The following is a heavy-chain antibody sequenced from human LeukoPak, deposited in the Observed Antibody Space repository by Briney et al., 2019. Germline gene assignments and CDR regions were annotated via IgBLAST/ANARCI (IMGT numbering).Heavy chain of an antibody. CDR2: ISYDGSNK. CDR1: GFTFSSYG. V-gene: IGHV3-30*18. CDR3: AKGDGYYYYYYGMDV. D-gene: IGHD4-17*01. Sequence: GGSPRLSCAASGFTFSSYGMHWVRQAPGKGLEWVAVISYDGSNKYYADSVKGRFTISGDNSKNTLYLQMNSLRAEDTAVYYCAKGDGYYYYYYGMDVWGQGTTVTVSS. J-gene: IGHJ6*02.